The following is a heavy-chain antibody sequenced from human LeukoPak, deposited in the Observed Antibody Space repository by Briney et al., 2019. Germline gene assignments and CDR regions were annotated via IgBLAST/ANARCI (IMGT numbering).Heavy chain of an antibody. J-gene: IGHJ4*02. V-gene: IGHV1-46*01. CDR3: ARVGVAARNAFDY. CDR2: INPSGGST. CDR1: GFTFSGSA. Sequence: GGSLRLSCAASGFTFSGSAMHWVRQAPGQGLEWMGIINPSGGSTSYAQKFQGRVTMTRDMSTSTVYMELSSLRSEDTAVYYCARVGVAARNAFDYWGQGTLVTVSS. D-gene: IGHD6-6*01.